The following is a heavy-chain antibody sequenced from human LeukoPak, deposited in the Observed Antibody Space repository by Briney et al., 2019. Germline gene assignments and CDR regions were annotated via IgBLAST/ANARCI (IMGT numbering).Heavy chain of an antibody. CDR3: ARVSRGYYYDSSGYII. J-gene: IGHJ3*02. Sequence: SETLSLTCTVSGGSISSSSYYWGWIRQPPGKGLEWIGSIYYSGSTYYNPSLKSRATISVDTSKNQFSLKLSSVTAADTAVYYCARVSRGYYYDSSGYIIWGQGTMVTVSS. D-gene: IGHD3-22*01. V-gene: IGHV4-39*01. CDR1: GGSISSSSYY. CDR2: IYYSGST.